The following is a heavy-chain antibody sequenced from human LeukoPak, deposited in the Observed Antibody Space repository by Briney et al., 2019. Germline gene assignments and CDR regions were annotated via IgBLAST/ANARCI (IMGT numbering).Heavy chain of an antibody. Sequence: PSETLSLTCTVSGGSISSYYWSWIRQPPGKGLEWIGYIYYSGSTNYNPSLKSRVTISVDTSKNQFSLKLSSVTAADTAVYYCARGGNDRDGYNPDPNLHAEIDYWGQGTLVTVSS. D-gene: IGHD5-24*01. CDR3: ARGGNDRDGYNPDPNLHAEIDY. V-gene: IGHV4-59*01. CDR1: GGSISSYY. J-gene: IGHJ4*02. CDR2: IYYSGST.